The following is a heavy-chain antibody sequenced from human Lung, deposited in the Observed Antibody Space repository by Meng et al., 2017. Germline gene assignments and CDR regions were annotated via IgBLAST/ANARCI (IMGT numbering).Heavy chain of an antibody. Sequence: GESLKISCVAFGGIFRNLWMTWVRHAPGKGLEWVGRIKSKFKGGTTDFAAPVKGRFSISRDDPDNTLYLQMNSLKIEDTAVYYCTTDLPFTEGGVITTWGQGTLVTVSS. D-gene: IGHD3-16*02. J-gene: IGHJ5*02. CDR1: GGIFRNLW. V-gene: IGHV3-15*01. CDR2: IKSKFKGGTT. CDR3: TTDLPFTEGGVITT.